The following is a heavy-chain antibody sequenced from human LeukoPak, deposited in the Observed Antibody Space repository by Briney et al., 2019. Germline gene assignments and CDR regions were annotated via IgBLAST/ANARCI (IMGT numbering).Heavy chain of an antibody. Sequence: SETLSLTCTISGGSIGSYYWSWIRQPPGKGLEWIGFIYYSGSTNYNPSLKSRVTISLDTYKNQISLKVRFVTAADTAVYYCARTKWGYAFDIWGQGTMVTVSS. CDR2: IYYSGST. V-gene: IGHV4-59*01. CDR3: ARTKWGYAFDI. D-gene: IGHD1-26*01. CDR1: GGSIGSYY. J-gene: IGHJ3*02.